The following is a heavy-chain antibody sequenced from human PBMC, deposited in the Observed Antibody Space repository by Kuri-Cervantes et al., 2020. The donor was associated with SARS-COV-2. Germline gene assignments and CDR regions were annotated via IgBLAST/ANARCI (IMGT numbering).Heavy chain of an antibody. J-gene: IGHJ6*02. V-gene: IGHV3-30-3*01. D-gene: IGHD6-13*01. CDR1: GFTFSSYA. CDR2: ISYDGSNK. Sequence: GESLKISCAASGFTFSSYAMHWVRQAPGKGLEWVAVISYDGSNKYYADSVKGRFTISRDNSKNTLYLQMNSLRAEDTAVYYCARGGSIAAARRSYYYYGMDVWGQGTTVTVSS. CDR3: ARGGSIAAARRSYYYYGMDV.